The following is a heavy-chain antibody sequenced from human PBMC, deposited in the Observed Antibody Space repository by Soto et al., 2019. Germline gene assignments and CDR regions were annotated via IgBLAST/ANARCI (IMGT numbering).Heavy chain of an antibody. CDR3: ARHSPPFFYGSGPWDV. D-gene: IGHD3-10*01. CDR1: GGSISGYY. Sequence: SETLSITCTVSGGSISGYYWSWIRQPPGKGLEWIRYMYNTGSTVYNPSYKRRVTISVDTSKNQFSLKLSSLIAADTALYYCARHSPPFFYGSGPWDVWGQGTTVTVSS. J-gene: IGHJ6*02. V-gene: IGHV4-59*08. CDR2: MYNTGST.